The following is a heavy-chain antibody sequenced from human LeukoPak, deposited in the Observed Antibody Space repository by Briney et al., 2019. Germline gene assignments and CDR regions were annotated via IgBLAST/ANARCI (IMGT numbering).Heavy chain of an antibody. CDR2: ISSSGSNI. D-gene: IGHD3-16*02. CDR1: GFTFSDYY. CDR3: ARDRQLSSDYFDY. V-gene: IGHV3-11*01. Sequence: AGSLRLSCAASGFTFSDYYMSWIRPAPGKGLEWVSYISSSGSNIYYADSVKGRFTISRDNDKNSLYLQMNSLRAEDTAVYYCARDRQLSSDYFDYWGQGTLVTVSS. J-gene: IGHJ4*02.